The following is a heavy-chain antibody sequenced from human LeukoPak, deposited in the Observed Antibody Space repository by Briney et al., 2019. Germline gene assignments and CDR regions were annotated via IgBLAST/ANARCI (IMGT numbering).Heavy chain of an antibody. CDR3: AKDMAGNGVAFDI. D-gene: IGHD6-19*01. Sequence: GGSLRLSCAASGFTFSSYGMHWVRQAAGKGLEWVAFIRYDGSNKYYADSVKGRFTISRDNSKNTLYLQMNSLRAEDTAVYYCAKDMAGNGVAFDIWGQGTMVTVSS. V-gene: IGHV3-30*02. CDR1: GFTFSSYG. CDR2: IRYDGSNK. J-gene: IGHJ3*02.